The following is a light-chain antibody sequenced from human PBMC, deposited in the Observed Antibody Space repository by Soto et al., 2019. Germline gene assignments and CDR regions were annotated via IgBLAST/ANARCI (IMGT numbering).Light chain of an antibody. J-gene: IGKJ1*01. V-gene: IGKV3-20*01. CDR1: QTVTSNY. CDR3: QHYGAPPRP. Sequence: DMVLTQSPDTLALSPGERATLSCRASQTVTSNYFGWYQQKPGQAPRLVIYGASRRATGIPDRFSGSGSGTDFTLTISRLEPEDFGVYFCQHYGAPPRPFGQGTKVDI. CDR2: GAS.